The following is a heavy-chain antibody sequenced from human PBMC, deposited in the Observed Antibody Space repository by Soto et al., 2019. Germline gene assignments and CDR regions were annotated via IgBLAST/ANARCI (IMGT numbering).Heavy chain of an antibody. D-gene: IGHD2-21*01. V-gene: IGHV3-15*07. Sequence: PGGSLRLSCAASGFTFSNAWMNWVRQAPGKGLEWVGRIKSKTDGGTTDYAAPVKGRFTISRDDSKNTLYLQMNSLKTEYTAVYYCTTDYIIPKPYYYYYGMDVWGQGTTVTVSS. CDR3: TTDYIIPKPYYYYYGMDV. CDR1: GFTFSNAW. J-gene: IGHJ6*02. CDR2: IKSKTDGGTT.